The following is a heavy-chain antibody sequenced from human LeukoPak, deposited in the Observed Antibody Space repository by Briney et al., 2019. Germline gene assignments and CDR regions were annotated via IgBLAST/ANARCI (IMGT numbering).Heavy chain of an antibody. V-gene: IGHV4-4*07. D-gene: IGHD2-2*01. CDR2: MHTSGNT. CDR3: ARDIVVVPRGTGLDV. CDR1: GGSISSYY. Sequence: PSETLSLTCTVSGGSISSYYWSWIRQPAGKGLEWFGRMHTSGNTNYNPSLKSRVTMSVDTSKNRFSLKLSSVTAADTAVYYCARDIVVVPRGTGLDVWGKGTTVTVSS. J-gene: IGHJ6*04.